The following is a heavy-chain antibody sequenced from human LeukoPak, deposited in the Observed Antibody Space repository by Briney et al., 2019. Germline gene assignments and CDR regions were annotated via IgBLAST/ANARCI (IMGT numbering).Heavy chain of an antibody. CDR2: IKHDGSEK. Sequence: GGSLRLSCVASGFTFSSYWMSWVRQAPRKGLEWVSNIKHDGSEKYYADPVKGRFTISRDNAKNSLYLQMNSLRAEDTAVYYCARRLGLGFGEYSNNWFDPWGQGTLVTVSS. D-gene: IGHD3-10*01. CDR3: ARRLGLGFGEYSNNWFDP. J-gene: IGHJ5*02. CDR1: GFTFSSYW. V-gene: IGHV3-7*02.